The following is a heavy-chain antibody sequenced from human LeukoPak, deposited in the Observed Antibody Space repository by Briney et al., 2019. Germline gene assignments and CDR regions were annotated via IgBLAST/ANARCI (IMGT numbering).Heavy chain of an antibody. CDR2: INHSGST. J-gene: IGHJ4*02. D-gene: IGHD3-9*01. CDR3: ASGGLRYLDWYGDRDFDY. V-gene: IGHV4-34*01. Sequence: SETLSLTCAVYGGSFSGYYWSWIRQPPGKGLEWIGEINHSGSTNYNPSLKSRVTISVDTSKNQFSLKLSSMTAADTAVYYCASGGLRYLDWYGDRDFDYWGQGTLVPVSS. CDR1: GGSFSGYY.